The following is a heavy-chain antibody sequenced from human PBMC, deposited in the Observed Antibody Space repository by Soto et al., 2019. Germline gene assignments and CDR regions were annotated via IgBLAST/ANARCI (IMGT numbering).Heavy chain of an antibody. Sequence: PGGSLRLSCVVSGFTFDDYAMHWVRQAPGGGLEWVSGINWNSAVIGYADSVKGRFTISRDNAKNALYLQMTSLRSEDTALYYCARDPSVTAIGGADHWGQGTPVTVSS. D-gene: IGHD3-10*01. V-gene: IGHV3-9*01. CDR2: INWNSAVI. J-gene: IGHJ4*02. CDR1: GFTFDDYA. CDR3: ARDPSVTAIGGADH.